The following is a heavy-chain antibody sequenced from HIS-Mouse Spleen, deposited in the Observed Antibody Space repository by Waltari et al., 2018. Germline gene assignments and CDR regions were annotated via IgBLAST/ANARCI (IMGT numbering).Heavy chain of an antibody. CDR2: IYYSGST. D-gene: IGHD6-6*01. V-gene: IGHV4-39*07. CDR3: ARDLGIAARPIYFDY. Sequence: QLQLPESGPGLVKPSETLSLTCTVSGATISSSSYYWGWLRHPPGKGLAWIGSIYYSGSTYYNPSLKSRVTISVDTSKNQFSLKLSSVTAADTAVYYCARDLGIAARPIYFDYWGQGTLVTVSS. J-gene: IGHJ4*02. CDR1: GATISSSSYY.